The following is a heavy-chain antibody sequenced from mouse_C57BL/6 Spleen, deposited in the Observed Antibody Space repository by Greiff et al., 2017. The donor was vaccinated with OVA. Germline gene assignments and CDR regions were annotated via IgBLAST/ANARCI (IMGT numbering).Heavy chain of an antibody. CDR3: ARGETGTGAMDY. V-gene: IGHV1-7*01. CDR2: INPSSGYT. J-gene: IGHJ4*01. Sequence: QVQLKESGAELAKPGASVKLSCKASGYTFTSYWMHWVKQRPGQGLEWIGYINPSSGYTKYNQKFKDKATLTADKSSSTAYMQLSSLTYEDSAVYDCARGETGTGAMDYWGQGTSVTVSS. CDR1: GYTFTSYW. D-gene: IGHD4-1*01.